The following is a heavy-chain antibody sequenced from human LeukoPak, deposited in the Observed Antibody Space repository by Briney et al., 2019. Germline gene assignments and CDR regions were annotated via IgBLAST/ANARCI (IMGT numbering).Heavy chain of an antibody. Sequence: GASVKVSCKASGYTFTDYDINWVRQAPGQGPEWMGWISTLYGNKNFAQKFQGRVTITRSTSISTAYMELSSLRSEDTAVYYCARGRRGIAAPRKYYFDYWGQGTLVTVSS. V-gene: IGHV1-8*03. CDR3: ARGRRGIAAPRKYYFDY. CDR2: ISTLYGNK. J-gene: IGHJ4*02. D-gene: IGHD6-13*01. CDR1: GYTFTDYD.